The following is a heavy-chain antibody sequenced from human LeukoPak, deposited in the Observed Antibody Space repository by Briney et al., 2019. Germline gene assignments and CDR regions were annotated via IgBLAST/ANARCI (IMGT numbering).Heavy chain of an antibody. V-gene: IGHV3-7*01. CDR2: IDKDAIEK. CDR3: ARGGLSYGFDV. J-gene: IGHJ3*01. CDR1: GFTISPYY. D-gene: IGHD3-16*02. Sequence: GGSLRLSCIASGFTISPYYMGWARQAPGKGPEWVANIDKDAIEKYYVDSVKGRCTISGDNAKNSLYLEVNSLGVEDTAVYFCARGGLSYGFDVWGRGTVVTVSS.